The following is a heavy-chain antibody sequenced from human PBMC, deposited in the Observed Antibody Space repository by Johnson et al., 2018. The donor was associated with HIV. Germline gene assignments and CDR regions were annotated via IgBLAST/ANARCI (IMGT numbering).Heavy chain of an antibody. J-gene: IGHJ3*02. CDR1: GFTFDDYA. V-gene: IGHV3-9*01. CDR2: ISWNSGSI. Sequence: QLVESGGGLVQPGRSLRLSCAASGFTFDDYAMHWVRQAPGKGLEWVSGISWNSGSIGYADSVKGRFTISRDNAKNSLYLQMNSLRAEDTAVYYCAREAYCSGGSCYDAFDIWDQGTMVTVSS. CDR3: AREAYCSGGSCYDAFDI. D-gene: IGHD2-15*01.